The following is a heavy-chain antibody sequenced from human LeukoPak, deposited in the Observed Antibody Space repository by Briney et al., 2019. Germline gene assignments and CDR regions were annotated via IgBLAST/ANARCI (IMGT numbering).Heavy chain of an antibody. D-gene: IGHD3-10*01. CDR3: ARATSGTYYYFDS. CDR1: GGSISSYH. Sequence: SETLSLTCTVSGGSISSYHWSWIRQPAGKGLEWIGRIYSSGNTNYSPSLKSRVTMSVDTSKNQFSLKLSSVTAADTALYYCARATSGTYYYFDSWGRGTLVSVPS. CDR2: IYSSGNT. J-gene: IGHJ4*02. V-gene: IGHV4-4*07.